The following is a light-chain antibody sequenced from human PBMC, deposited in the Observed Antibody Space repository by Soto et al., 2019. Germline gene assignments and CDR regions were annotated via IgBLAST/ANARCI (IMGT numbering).Light chain of an antibody. CDR3: QQCSYSPQA. CDR1: ESISNNY. CDR2: DAS. Sequence: RVLAQGPRRISLSRGEGATVSCVASESISNNYVVWFQQKPGQAPRLLIDDASIRATGIPDRFSGSGSERDFTLTISRLEPEDFAVYYCQQCSYSPQAFGQGTKVDI. V-gene: IGKV3-20*01. J-gene: IGKJ1*01.